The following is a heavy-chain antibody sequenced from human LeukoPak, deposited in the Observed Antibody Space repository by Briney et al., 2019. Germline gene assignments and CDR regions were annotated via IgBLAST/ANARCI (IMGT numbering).Heavy chain of an antibody. CDR3: AKRKETVTSYYFDY. V-gene: IGHV3-23*01. CDR2: ITGSGGST. J-gene: IGHJ4*02. CDR1: GFTFSSYA. Sequence: QPGGSLRLSCAASGFTFSSYAMSWVRQAPGKGLEWVPAITGSGGSTYYADSVKGRFTISRDNSKNTLYLQMNSLRVEDTAVYYCAKRKETVTSYYFDYWGQGTLVTVSS. D-gene: IGHD4-17*01.